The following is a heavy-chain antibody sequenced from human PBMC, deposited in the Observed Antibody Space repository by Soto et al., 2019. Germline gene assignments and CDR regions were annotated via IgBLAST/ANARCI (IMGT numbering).Heavy chain of an antibody. CDR2: VNPNSGNT. J-gene: IGHJ4*02. CDR1: GYTFTSYG. D-gene: IGHD3-3*01. CDR3: ARGITIFGVVPG. Sequence: GASVKVSCKASGYTFTSYGISWVRQAPGPGLEWMGWVNPNSGNTGYAQKFQGRVTMTRDFFINTAYMELSSLRSEDTAVYYCARGITIFGVVPGWGQGTLVTVSS. V-gene: IGHV1-8*02.